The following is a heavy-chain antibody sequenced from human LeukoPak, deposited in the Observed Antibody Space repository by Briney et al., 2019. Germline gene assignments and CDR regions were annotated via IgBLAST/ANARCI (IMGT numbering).Heavy chain of an antibody. CDR2: INPNSGGT. V-gene: IGHV1-2*02. CDR3: ARAPLGLPFDF. J-gene: IGHJ4*02. CDR1: GFTFSSYG. Sequence: PGGSLRLSCAASGFTFSSYGMHWVRQAPGQGLEWMAWINPNSGGTNYAQKFQGRVTVTRDTSISTAYMELTRLTSDDTAVYYCARAPLGLPFDFWGQGTLVTVSS.